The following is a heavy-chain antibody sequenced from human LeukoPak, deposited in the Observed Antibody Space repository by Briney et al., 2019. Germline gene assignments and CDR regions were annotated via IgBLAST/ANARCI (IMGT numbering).Heavy chain of an antibody. V-gene: IGHV3-66*01. J-gene: IGHJ4*02. CDR1: GFSVSSNY. D-gene: IGHD1-26*01. CDR3: ASRPYSGSEKIFDY. Sequence: GGSLRLSCAASGFSVSSNYMSWVRQTPGKGLEWVSVLYSGGSTYYAESVKGRFTISRDNSKNTLYFQMNSLRAEDTAVYYCASRPYSGSEKIFDYWGQGTLVTVSS. CDR2: LYSGGST.